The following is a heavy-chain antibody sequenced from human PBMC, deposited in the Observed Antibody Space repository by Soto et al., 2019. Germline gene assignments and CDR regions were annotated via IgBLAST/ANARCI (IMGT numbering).Heavy chain of an antibody. CDR3: AKDRRWELLV. D-gene: IGHD1-26*01. V-gene: IGHV3-30*18. Sequence: PGGSLRLSCAASGFTFSSYGMHWVRQAPGKGLEWVAVISYDGSNKYYADSVKGRFTISRDNSKNTLYLQMNSRRDEDTAVYYCAKDRRWELLVWGQGTLVTVSS. CDR2: ISYDGSNK. J-gene: IGHJ4*02. CDR1: GFTFSSYG.